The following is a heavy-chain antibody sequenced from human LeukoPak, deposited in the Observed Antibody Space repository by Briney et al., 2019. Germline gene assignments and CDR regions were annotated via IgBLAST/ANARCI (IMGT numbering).Heavy chain of an antibody. CDR2: ISYDGSNK. J-gene: IGHJ3*02. D-gene: IGHD3-10*01. CDR3: ARGGTMVRGVIKADAFDI. Sequence: GGSLRLSCAASGFTFSSYSMNWVRQAPGKGLEWVAVISYDGSNKYYADSVKGRFTISRDNSKNTLYLQMNSLRAEDTAVYYCARGGTMVRGVIKADAFDIWGQGTMVTVSS. V-gene: IGHV3-30*03. CDR1: GFTFSSYS.